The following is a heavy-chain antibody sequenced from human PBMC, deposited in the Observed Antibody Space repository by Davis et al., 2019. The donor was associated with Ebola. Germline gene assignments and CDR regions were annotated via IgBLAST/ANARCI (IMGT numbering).Heavy chain of an antibody. CDR1: GYSFTSYW. D-gene: IGHD1-26*01. CDR2: IDPSDSYT. V-gene: IGHV5-10-1*01. J-gene: IGHJ5*01. Sequence: GESLKISCKGSGYSFTSYWIGWVRQMPGKGLEWMGRIDPSDSYTNFNPAFQGHVSISADKSFGTAYLQWSSLKASDTAMYYCARHAGVGAVFDSWGQGTLVTVSS. CDR3: ARHAGVGAVFDS.